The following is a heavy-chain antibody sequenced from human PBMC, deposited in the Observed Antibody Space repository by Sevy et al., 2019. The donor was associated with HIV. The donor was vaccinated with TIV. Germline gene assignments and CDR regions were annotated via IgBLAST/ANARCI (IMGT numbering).Heavy chain of an antibody. V-gene: IGHV3-30*02. CDR3: TRETTYYDASGPVPEDI. D-gene: IGHD3-16*01. Sequence: GGSLRLSCTASIFTFDIYGMQWVRQAPGKGLEWVAYMRKDGLATYYADSVKGRFTISRDSSKNTLYLQMNSLRIEDAALYYCTRETTYYDASGPVPEDIWGQGTMVTVSS. CDR1: IFTFDIYG. CDR2: MRKDGLAT. J-gene: IGHJ3*02.